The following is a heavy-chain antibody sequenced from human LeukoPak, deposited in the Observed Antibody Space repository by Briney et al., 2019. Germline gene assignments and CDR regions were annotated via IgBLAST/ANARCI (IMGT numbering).Heavy chain of an antibody. CDR2: ITRNGGNT. CDR1: GYTLSNHA. V-gene: IGHV3-64*01. D-gene: IGHD2-2*01. CDR3: ARGTCSGTTCHHTYDY. Sequence: GGSLRLSCATSGYTLSNHAMHWVRQAPGKGLEYVSAITRNGGNTYYANSVKGRFTISRDNSKNTLYLQMGSLRAEDMAVYYCARGTCSGTTCHHTYDYWGQGTLVTVSS. J-gene: IGHJ4*02.